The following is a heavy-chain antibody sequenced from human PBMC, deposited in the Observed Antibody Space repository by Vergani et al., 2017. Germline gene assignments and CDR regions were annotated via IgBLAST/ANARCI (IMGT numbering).Heavy chain of an antibody. V-gene: IGHV4-39*01. CDR2: INYVGRT. J-gene: IGHJ2*01. CDR3: AGGRGDNWYFGL. CDR1: GGSIKPSSSF. D-gene: IGHD3-16*01. Sequence: QLQLQESGPGLVKPSETLSLICTVSGGSIKPSSSFWGWIRQSPGKGLEWIGSINYVGRTYYIPSLQSRATVFVDTSKNQFSLNLTSVTTPDTAVYYCAGGRGDNWYFGLWGRGTLVTVSS.